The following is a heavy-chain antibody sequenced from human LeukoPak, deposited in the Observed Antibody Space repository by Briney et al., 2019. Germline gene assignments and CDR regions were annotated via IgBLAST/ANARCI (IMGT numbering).Heavy chain of an antibody. Sequence: PSETLSLTCTVSGGSISSSSYYWDWIRQPPGKGLEWIGSIYYSGSTYYNPSLKSRVTISVDTSKNQFSLKLSSVTAADTAIYYCACYYYDSSGYFDYWGQGTLVTVSS. D-gene: IGHD3-22*01. CDR3: ACYYYDSSGYFDY. V-gene: IGHV4-39*01. J-gene: IGHJ4*02. CDR2: IYYSGST. CDR1: GGSISSSSYY.